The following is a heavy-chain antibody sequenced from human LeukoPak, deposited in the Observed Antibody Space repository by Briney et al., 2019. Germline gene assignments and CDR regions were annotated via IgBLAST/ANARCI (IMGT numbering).Heavy chain of an antibody. D-gene: IGHD6-19*01. CDR2: ISGDGGST. V-gene: IGHV3-43*02. J-gene: IGHJ5*02. CDR1: GFTFDDYA. CDR3: AKELYSSGWYFWFDP. Sequence: PGGSLRLSCAASGFTFDDYAMHWVRQAPGKGLEWVTLISGDGGSTYYADSVKGRFTISRDNSKNSLYLQMNSLRTEDTALYYCAKELYSSGWYFWFDPWGQGTLVTVSS.